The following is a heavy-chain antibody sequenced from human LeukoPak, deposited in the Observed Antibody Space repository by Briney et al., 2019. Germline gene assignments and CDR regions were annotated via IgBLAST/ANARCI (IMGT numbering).Heavy chain of an antibody. CDR2: TYHSGST. CDR1: GGSISSSNW. CDR3: ARGVAVAGSTYFQH. J-gene: IGHJ1*01. V-gene: IGHV4-4*02. Sequence: SETLSLTCAVSGGSISSSNWWSWVRQPPGKGLEWIGETYHSGSTNYNPSLKSRVTISVDKSKNQFSLKLSSVTAADTAVYYCARGVAVAGSTYFQHWGQGTLVTVSS. D-gene: IGHD6-19*01.